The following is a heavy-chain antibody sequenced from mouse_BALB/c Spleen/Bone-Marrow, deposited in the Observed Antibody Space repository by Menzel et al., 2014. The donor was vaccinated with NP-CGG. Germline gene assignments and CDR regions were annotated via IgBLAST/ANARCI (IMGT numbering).Heavy chain of an antibody. CDR2: IRRGGTTP. CDR1: GFTFSSYD. CDR3: SRAEGKLLRRLFAY. Sequence: EVHRVESGGGLGKPGGSRKLSWAASGFTFSSYDMLWVRKSPGKGLGGVADIRRGGTTPTYPDIVTGRFTIARDNAKNALYLEMSSLRSEDTDVYYCSRAEGKLLRRLFAYWGQGTLVTVSA. J-gene: IGHJ3*01. V-gene: IGHV5-9-4*01.